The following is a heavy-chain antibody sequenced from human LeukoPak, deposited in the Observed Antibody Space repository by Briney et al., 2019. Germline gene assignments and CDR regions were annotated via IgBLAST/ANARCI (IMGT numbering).Heavy chain of an antibody. J-gene: IGHJ4*02. V-gene: IGHV3-30*04. CDR2: ISYDGSNQ. CDR3: ARARGYSSGWYNN. D-gene: IGHD6-19*01. Sequence: GGSLRLSCAASGFIFSSHAIHWVRQAPGKGPEWVAVISYDGSNQYYADSVKGRFTISRDNSKNTLDLQMNSLRAEDTAVYYCARARGYSSGWYNNWGQGTLVTVSS. CDR1: GFIFSSHA.